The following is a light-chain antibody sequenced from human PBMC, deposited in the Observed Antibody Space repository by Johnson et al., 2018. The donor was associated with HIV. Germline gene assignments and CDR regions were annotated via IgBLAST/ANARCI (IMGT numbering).Light chain of an antibody. CDR2: NDS. CDR3: LSADSSGTWV. V-gene: IGLV3-16*01. Sequence: VLTQPPSVSVSLGQMARITCSGEALPKKYAYWYQQKPGQFPVLVIYNDSERPSGIPERFSCSSSGTIVTLTIRGVQAEDEADYYCLSADSSGTWVFGTGTKVTVL. CDR1: ALPKKY. J-gene: IGLJ1*01.